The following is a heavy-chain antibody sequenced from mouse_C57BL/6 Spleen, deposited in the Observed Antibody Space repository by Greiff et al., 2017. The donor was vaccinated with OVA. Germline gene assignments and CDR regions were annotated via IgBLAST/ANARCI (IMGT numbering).Heavy chain of an antibody. CDR3: ARRDYGSSGDAMDY. CDR1: GYTFTSYW. CDR2: IDPSDSYT. V-gene: IGHV1-69*01. Sequence: QVQLKQPGAELVMPGASVKLSCKASGYTFTSYWMHWVKQRPGQGLEWIGEIDPSDSYTNYNQKFKGKSTLTVDKSSSTAYMQLSSLTSEDSAVYYCARRDYGSSGDAMDYWGQGTSVTVSS. D-gene: IGHD1-1*01. J-gene: IGHJ4*01.